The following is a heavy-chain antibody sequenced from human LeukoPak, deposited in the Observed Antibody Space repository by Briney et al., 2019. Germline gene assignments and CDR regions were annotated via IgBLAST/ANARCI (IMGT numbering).Heavy chain of an antibody. CDR2: ISSSSSYI. Sequence: GGSLRLSCAASGFTFSSYSMNWVRQAPGKGLEWVSSISSSSSYIYYADSVKGRFTISRDNAKNSLYLQMSSLRAEDTAVYYCARDPSGDYDAFDIWGQGTMVTVSS. CDR1: GFTFSSYS. V-gene: IGHV3-21*01. J-gene: IGHJ3*02. CDR3: ARDPSGDYDAFDI. D-gene: IGHD4-17*01.